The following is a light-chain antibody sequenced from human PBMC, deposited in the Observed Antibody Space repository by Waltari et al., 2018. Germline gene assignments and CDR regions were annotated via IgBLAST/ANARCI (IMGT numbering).Light chain of an antibody. J-gene: IGKJ2*01. V-gene: IGKV3D-15*01. CDR1: ESVGTD. Sequence: IVMTQSPVTMSVSPGEGVTLSCTASESVGTDVAWYRHKPGQPPRLPIYYANARATGVPARISGSGSGTDFTLTISSLEPEDFAFYYCQQSRQWPRRTFGQGTKLEI. CDR3: QQSRQWPRRT. CDR2: YAN.